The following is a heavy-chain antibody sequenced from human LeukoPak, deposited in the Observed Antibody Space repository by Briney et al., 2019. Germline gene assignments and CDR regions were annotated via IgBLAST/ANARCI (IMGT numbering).Heavy chain of an antibody. D-gene: IGHD3-10*01. Sequence: SSETLSLTCTVSGGSISSYYWSWIRQPAGKGLEWIGRIYTSGSTNYNPSLKSRVTMSVDTSKNQFSLKLSSVTAADTAVYYCARERPPRITMVRGPYYYYYMDVWGKGTTVTISS. J-gene: IGHJ6*03. CDR3: ARERPPRITMVRGPYYYYYMDV. V-gene: IGHV4-4*07. CDR2: IYTSGST. CDR1: GGSISSYY.